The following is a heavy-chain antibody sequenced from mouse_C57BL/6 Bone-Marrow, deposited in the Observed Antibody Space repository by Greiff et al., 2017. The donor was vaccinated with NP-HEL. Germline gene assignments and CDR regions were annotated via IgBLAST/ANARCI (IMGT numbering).Heavy chain of an antibody. D-gene: IGHD3-2*02. V-gene: IGHV5-9-1*02. Sequence: DVKLVESGEGLVKPGGSLKLSCAASGFTFSSYAMSWVRQTPEKRLEWVAYISSGGDYIYYADTVKGRFTISRDNARNTLYLQMSSLKSEDTAMYYCTRGGLQLRLREDWFAYWGQGTLVTVSA. J-gene: IGHJ3*01. CDR1: GFTFSSYA. CDR3: TRGGLQLRLREDWFAY. CDR2: ISSGGDYI.